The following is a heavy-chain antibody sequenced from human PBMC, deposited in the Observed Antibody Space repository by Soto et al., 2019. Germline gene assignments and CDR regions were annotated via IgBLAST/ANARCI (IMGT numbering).Heavy chain of an antibody. CDR2: MYYSGTT. D-gene: IGHD3-22*01. CDR3: AVVDSTGNWFDP. CDR1: GGSISSSDFY. J-gene: IGHJ5*02. V-gene: IGHV4-39*01. Sequence: SETLSHTCTVSGGSISSSDFYWGWLRQPPGKGLDFIGSMYYSGTTYYNPSLKNRITISVDTSKNQFSLKLISVTAADTAVYYCAVVDSTGNWFDPWGQGALVTVSS.